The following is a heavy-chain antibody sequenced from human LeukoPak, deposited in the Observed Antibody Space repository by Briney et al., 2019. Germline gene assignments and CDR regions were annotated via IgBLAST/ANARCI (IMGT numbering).Heavy chain of an antibody. J-gene: IGHJ5*02. Sequence: GGSLRLSCAASGFTFSSYAMHWVRQAPGKGLEWVAVISYDGSNKYYADSVKGRFTISRDNSKNTLYLQMNSLRAEDTAVYYCAKGGSSWYGEAYNWFDPWGQGTLVTVSS. D-gene: IGHD6-13*01. CDR3: AKGGSSWYGEAYNWFDP. CDR2: ISYDGSNK. CDR1: GFTFSSYA. V-gene: IGHV3-30*04.